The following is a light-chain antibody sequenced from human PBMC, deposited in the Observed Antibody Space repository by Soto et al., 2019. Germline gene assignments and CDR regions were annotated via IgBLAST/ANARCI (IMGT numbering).Light chain of an antibody. V-gene: IGLV2-8*01. CDR3: SSYAGAANFYV. CDR2: EVS. J-gene: IGLJ1*01. Sequence: QSVLTQPPSASGSPGQSVTISCTGTSSDVGGYNYVSWYQQHPGKAPKLMIYEVSKRPSGVPDRFSGSKSANPASLTVSGIEPEDEAYYYCSSYAGAANFYVFGTGTKVXVL. CDR1: SSDVGGYNY.